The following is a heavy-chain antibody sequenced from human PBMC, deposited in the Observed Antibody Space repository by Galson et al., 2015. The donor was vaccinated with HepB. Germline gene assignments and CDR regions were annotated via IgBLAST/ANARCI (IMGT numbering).Heavy chain of an antibody. CDR3: AKDHSGDMAEAYFDY. D-gene: IGHD3-16*01. Sequence: SLRLSCAASGFTFSSYAMSWVRQAPGKGLEWISTIVGSGTYTYYPDSVKGRFTISRDNSKNTLYLQMNSLTAEDTAIYYCAKDHSGDMAEAYFDYWGQGPLVTVSS. J-gene: IGHJ4*02. CDR2: IVGSGTYT. CDR1: GFTFSSYA. V-gene: IGHV3-23*01.